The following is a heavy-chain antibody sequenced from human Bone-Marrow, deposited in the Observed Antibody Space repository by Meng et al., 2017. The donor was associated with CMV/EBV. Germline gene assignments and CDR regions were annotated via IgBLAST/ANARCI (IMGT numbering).Heavy chain of an antibody. CDR1: GLSLSTSGMR. D-gene: IGHD3-10*01. V-gene: IGHV2-70D*14. J-gene: IGHJ4*02. CDR2: IDWDDDK. CDR3: ARISYGSGSYYDD. Sequence: SGPTLVRPTQSLTLTCTSSGLSLSTSGMRVSWIRQPPGKALQWLARIDWDDDKFYSTSLKTRLTISKDTSKSQVVLTMTNMDPVDTATYYCARISYGSGSYYDDWGQGTLVTVSS.